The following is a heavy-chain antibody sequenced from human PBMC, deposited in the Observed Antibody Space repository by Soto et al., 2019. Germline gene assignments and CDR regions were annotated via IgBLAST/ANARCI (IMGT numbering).Heavy chain of an antibody. CDR2: IFHTGAT. Sequence: SETLSLTCTVSGGSISSSSFYWGWIRQPPGKGLEWIGHIFHTGATYYNPTLKSRLRMSVDTSKNQFSLNLSSVTATDTAVYYCARRRIVPTTNFDYWGQGTLVTVSS. CDR1: GGSISSSSFY. V-gene: IGHV4-39*01. J-gene: IGHJ4*02. CDR3: ARRRIVPTTNFDY. D-gene: IGHD1-26*01.